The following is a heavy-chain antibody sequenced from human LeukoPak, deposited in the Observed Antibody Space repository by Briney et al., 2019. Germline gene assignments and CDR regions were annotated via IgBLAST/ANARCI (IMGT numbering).Heavy chain of an antibody. CDR2: IKQDGSEK. CDR3: ARGGLYDYVWGSYRPKPDAFDI. V-gene: IGHV3-7*01. Sequence: GGSLRLSCAASGFTFSSYWMSWVRQAPGKGLEWVANIKQDGSEKYYVDSVKGRSTISTDDAKNSLYLQMNSLRAEDTAVYYCARGGLYDYVWGSYRPKPDAFDIWGQGTMVTVSS. J-gene: IGHJ3*02. D-gene: IGHD3-16*02. CDR1: GFTFSSYW.